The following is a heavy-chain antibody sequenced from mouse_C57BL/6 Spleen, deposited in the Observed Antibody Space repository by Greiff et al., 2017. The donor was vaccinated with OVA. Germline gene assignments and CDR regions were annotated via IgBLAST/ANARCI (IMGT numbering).Heavy chain of an antibody. Sequence: GGGLVQPKGSLKLSCAASGFSFNTYAMNWVRQAPGKGLEWVARIRSKSNNYATYYADSVKDRFTISRDDSESMLYLQMNNLKTEDTAMYYCVRQDGGSYWYFDVWGTGTTVTVSS. CDR2: IRSKSNNYAT. J-gene: IGHJ1*03. CDR3: VRQDGGSYWYFDV. D-gene: IGHD1-1*01. V-gene: IGHV10-1*01. CDR1: GFSFNTYA.